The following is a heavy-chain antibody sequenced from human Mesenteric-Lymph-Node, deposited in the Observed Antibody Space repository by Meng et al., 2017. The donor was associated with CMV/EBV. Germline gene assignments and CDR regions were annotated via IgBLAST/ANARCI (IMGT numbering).Heavy chain of an antibody. J-gene: IGHJ6*02. CDR2: IYYLGNT. Sequence: LRLSCVVSGGSINSGGHYWSWIRQNPGKGLEWIGYIYYLGNTDHNPSLKSRVTISIDTSKNQFSLRLSSVTAADTAVYYCAIFSATGAHYYDMGVWGQGTTVTVSS. D-gene: IGHD7-27*01. CDR1: GGSINSGGHY. V-gene: IGHV4-31*11. CDR3: AIFSATGAHYYDMGV.